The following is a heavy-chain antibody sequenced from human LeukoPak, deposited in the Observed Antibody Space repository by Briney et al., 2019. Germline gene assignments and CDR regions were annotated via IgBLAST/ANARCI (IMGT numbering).Heavy chain of an antibody. Sequence: VASVKVSCEASGGTFTSYAISRVRQAPGQGLEWMGGIIPIFGTANYAQKFQGRVTITADKSTSTAYMELSSLRSEDTAVYYCARGLGDYGDCVDCLYFDYWGQGTLVTVSS. V-gene: IGHV1-69*06. CDR2: IIPIFGTA. D-gene: IGHD4-17*01. J-gene: IGHJ4*02. CDR3: ARGLGDYGDCVDCLYFDY. CDR1: GGTFTSYA.